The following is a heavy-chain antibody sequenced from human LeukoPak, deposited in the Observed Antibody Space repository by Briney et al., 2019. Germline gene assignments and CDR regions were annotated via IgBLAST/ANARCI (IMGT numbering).Heavy chain of an antibody. J-gene: IGHJ5*02. CDR2: INHSGST. CDR1: GGSFSGYY. V-gene: IGHV4-34*01. Sequence: ASETLSLTCAVNGGSFSGYYWSWIRQPPGKGLEWIGEINHSGSTNYNPSLKSRVTISVDTSKNQFSLKLSSVTAADTAVYYCARRDYYGSGFEFDPWGQGTLVTVSS. D-gene: IGHD3-10*01. CDR3: ARRDYYGSGFEFDP.